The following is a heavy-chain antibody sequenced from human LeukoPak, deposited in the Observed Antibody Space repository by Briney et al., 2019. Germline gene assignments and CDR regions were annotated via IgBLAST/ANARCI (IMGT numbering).Heavy chain of an antibody. CDR2: ISYDGSNK. J-gene: IGHJ4*02. V-gene: IGHV3-30-3*01. D-gene: IGHD6-19*01. CDR1: GVTFSSYA. CDR3: ATGYSAWSFGY. Sequence: PGRSLRLSCAASGVTFSSYAMYWVRQAPGKGMDWVAVISYDGSNKYYADSVKGRFTISRDNSKNTLYLQMNSLRAEDTAMYFFATGYSAWSFGYWGQGTLVTVST.